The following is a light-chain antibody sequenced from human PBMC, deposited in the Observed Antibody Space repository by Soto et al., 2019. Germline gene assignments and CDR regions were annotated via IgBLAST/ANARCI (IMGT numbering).Light chain of an antibody. CDR1: QDIRSA. V-gene: IGKV1-39*01. CDR3: QQSYSTPIT. Sequence: IELTRSPASLPASVRDRVTITCGASQDIRSALAWYQQKPGKAPKLLIHDAFTLQSGVPSRFRGTGSGTDFTLTISSPPPEDFAPYYCQQSYSTPITFGQGTRLEIK. J-gene: IGKJ5*01. CDR2: DAF.